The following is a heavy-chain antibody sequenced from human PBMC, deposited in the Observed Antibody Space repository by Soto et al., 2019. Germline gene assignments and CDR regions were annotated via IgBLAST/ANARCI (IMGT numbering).Heavy chain of an antibody. D-gene: IGHD6-19*01. Sequence: GESLKISCKGSGYSFTTYWINWVRQMPGKGLDWMVRIDPSDSYTNYSPSFRGHVTISADKSISTAYLQWSSLKASDTAMYYCAIRAYSSGTDVWGQGTTVTVSS. V-gene: IGHV5-10-1*01. CDR2: IDPSDSYT. CDR3: AIRAYSSGTDV. J-gene: IGHJ6*02. CDR1: GYSFTTYW.